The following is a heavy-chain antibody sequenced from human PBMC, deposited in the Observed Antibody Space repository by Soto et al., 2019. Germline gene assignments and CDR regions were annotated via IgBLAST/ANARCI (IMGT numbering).Heavy chain of an antibody. Sequence: QVPLVESGGGVVQPGRSLRLSCAASGFTFSSFAMHWVRQAPGKGLEWVSVISYDGSQKYYADSVKGRFTISRDNSKNTLYLQMNSLRTEDTAVYYCVRDLNSGDAREFDYWGQGTLVTVSS. V-gene: IGHV3-30*04. CDR3: VRDLNSGDAREFDY. CDR2: ISYDGSQK. CDR1: GFTFSSFA. D-gene: IGHD3-10*01. J-gene: IGHJ4*02.